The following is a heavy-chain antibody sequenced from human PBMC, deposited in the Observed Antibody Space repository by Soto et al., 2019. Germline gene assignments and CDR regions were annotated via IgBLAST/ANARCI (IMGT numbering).Heavy chain of an antibody. J-gene: IGHJ5*01. CDR2: TDYSGNT. CDR3: ARAVDDPLFYLDS. V-gene: IGHV4-59*08. Sequence: QVKLQESGPGLVRPSETLSLTCTVSSDSISSYYWIWIRQSPGKGLEWIGYTDYSGNTNYNPSLKSQVTISGDTSKNQFSLRLSSVTAADTAVYYCARAVDDPLFYLDSWGEGTLVSVSS. CDR1: SDSISSYY. D-gene: IGHD6-19*01.